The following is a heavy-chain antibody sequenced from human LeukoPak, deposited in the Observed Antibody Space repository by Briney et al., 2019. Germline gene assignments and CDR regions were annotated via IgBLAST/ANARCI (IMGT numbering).Heavy chain of an antibody. D-gene: IGHD3-22*01. CDR3: ARGRGYYYDSSGYPRHGVLDY. CDR2: ISSSSSYI. J-gene: IGHJ4*02. V-gene: IGHV3-21*04. CDR1: GFTFSSYS. Sequence: GGSLRLSCAASGFTFSSYSMNWVRQAPGKGLEWVSSISSSSSYIYYADSVKGRFTISRDNAKNSLYLQMNSLRAEDTAVYYCARGRGYYYDSSGYPRHGVLDYWGQGTLVTVSS.